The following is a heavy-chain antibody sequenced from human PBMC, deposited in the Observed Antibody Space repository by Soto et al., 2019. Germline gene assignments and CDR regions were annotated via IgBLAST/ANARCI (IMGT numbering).Heavy chain of an antibody. CDR2: ISNAGSGSI. CDR3: ARESDHYQDFFQN. V-gene: IGHV1-3*01. D-gene: IGHD3-22*01. Sequence: QVHLVQSGAEVKKPGASVKVSCKTSGYLFPSFEIHWIRQAPGQRPEWMGGISNAGSGSIKYSQRFQDRLTISGDKRATTVYMTLSSLTSEDTAIYYCARESDHYQDFFQNWGQGSLVTVSA. CDR1: GYLFPSFE. J-gene: IGHJ4*02.